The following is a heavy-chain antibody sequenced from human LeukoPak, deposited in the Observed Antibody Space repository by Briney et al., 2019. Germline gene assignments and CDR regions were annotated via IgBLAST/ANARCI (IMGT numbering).Heavy chain of an antibody. J-gene: IGHJ4*02. V-gene: IGHV1-2*06. Sequence: ASVKVSCKASGYTFTGYYMHWVRQAPGQGLEWVGRINPNSGGTNYAQKFQGRVTMTRDTSISTAYMELSRLRSDDTAVYYCATGGVRDYYGSGSYYNGGYWGQGTLVTVSS. D-gene: IGHD3-10*01. CDR1: GYTFTGYY. CDR3: ATGGVRDYYGSGSYYNGGY. CDR2: INPNSGGT.